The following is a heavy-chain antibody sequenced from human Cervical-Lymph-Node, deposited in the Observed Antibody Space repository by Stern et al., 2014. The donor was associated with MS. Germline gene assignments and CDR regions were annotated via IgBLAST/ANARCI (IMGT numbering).Heavy chain of an antibody. CDR3: ARSSSPSPYYYYGMDV. Sequence: VQLVQSGGGVVQPGRSLRLSCAASGFTFSSYGMHWVRQAPGKGLEWVAVIWYDGSNKYYADSVKARFTNSRDNSKNTLYLQMNSLRAEDTAVYYCARSSSPSPYYYYGMDVWGQGTTVTVSS. V-gene: IGHV3-33*01. J-gene: IGHJ6*02. CDR1: GFTFSSYG. CDR2: IWYDGSNK. D-gene: IGHD6-13*01.